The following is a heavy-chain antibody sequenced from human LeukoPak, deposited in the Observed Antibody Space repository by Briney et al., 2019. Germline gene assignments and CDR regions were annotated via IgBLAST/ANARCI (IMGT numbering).Heavy chain of an antibody. CDR2: ISGSGGST. CDR3: ANVEMATITFGYDY. CDR1: GFTFSSYA. J-gene: IGHJ4*02. D-gene: IGHD5-24*01. V-gene: IGHV3-23*01. Sequence: GGSLRLSCAASGFTFSSYAMSWVRQAPGKGLEWVSAISGSGGSTYYADSVKGRFTISRDNSKNTLYLQMNSLRAEDTAVYYCANVEMATITFGYDYWGQGTLVTVSS.